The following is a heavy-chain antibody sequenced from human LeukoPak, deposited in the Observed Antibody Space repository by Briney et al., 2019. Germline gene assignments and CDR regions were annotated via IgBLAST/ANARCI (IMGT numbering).Heavy chain of an antibody. D-gene: IGHD2-15*01. Sequence: GGSLRLSCAASGFTFSDYYMSWIHQAPGKGLEWVSYISSSGSTIYYADSVKGRFTISRDNAKNSLYLQMNSLRAEDTAVYYCARGYCSGGSCYHDAFDIWGQGTMVTVSS. CDR3: ARGYCSGGSCYHDAFDI. J-gene: IGHJ3*02. CDR2: ISSSGSTI. CDR1: GFTFSDYY. V-gene: IGHV3-11*01.